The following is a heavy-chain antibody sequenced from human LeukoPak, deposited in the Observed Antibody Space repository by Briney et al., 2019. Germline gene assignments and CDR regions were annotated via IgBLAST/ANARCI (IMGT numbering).Heavy chain of an antibody. Sequence: SETLSLTCTVSGGSVSSDSDYWSWIRQPPGKGLGWVGYIYNSRSTNYNPSLKSRVTISIDTSNNQFSLKLTSVTAADTAVYYCARREGYPYYFDYWGQGTLVTVSS. D-gene: IGHD3-16*02. CDR2: IYNSRST. J-gene: IGHJ4*02. CDR1: GGSVSSDSDY. CDR3: ARREGYPYYFDY. V-gene: IGHV4-61*01.